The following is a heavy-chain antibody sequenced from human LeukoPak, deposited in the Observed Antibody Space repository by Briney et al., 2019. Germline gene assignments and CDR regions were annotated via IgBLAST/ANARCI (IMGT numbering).Heavy chain of an antibody. Sequence: SVKVSCKASGGTFSSYAISWVRQAPGQGLEWMGRIIPIFGTANYAQKFQGRVTITTDESTSIAYMELSSLRSEDTAVYYCARGSLGDGYLPFRWGQGTLVTVSS. CDR1: GGTFSSYA. D-gene: IGHD3-16*01. J-gene: IGHJ4*02. CDR3: ARGSLGDGYLPFR. V-gene: IGHV1-69*05. CDR2: IIPIFGTA.